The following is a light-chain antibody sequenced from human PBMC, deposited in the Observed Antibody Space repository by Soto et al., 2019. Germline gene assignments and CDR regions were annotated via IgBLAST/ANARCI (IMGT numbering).Light chain of an antibody. CDR3: TSWGI. Sequence: QSVLTQPSSVSGSPGQSITISCTGTTSDIGDYNYVSWYQHLPDKVPKLIISLVSNLPSGVSNRFSGSKSGNTASLTISGLQAEDEGDYYCTSWGIFGPGTKVTVL. V-gene: IGLV2-14*01. J-gene: IGLJ1*01. CDR2: LVS. CDR1: TSDIGDYNY.